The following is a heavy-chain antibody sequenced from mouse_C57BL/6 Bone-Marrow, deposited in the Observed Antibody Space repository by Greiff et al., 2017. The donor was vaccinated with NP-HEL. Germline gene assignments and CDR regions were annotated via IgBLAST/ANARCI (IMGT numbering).Heavy chain of an antibody. CDR1: GFTFSSYT. CDR3: AIQVYY. CDR2: ISGGGGNT. J-gene: IGHJ2*01. Sequence: EVKLMESGGGLVKPGGSLKLSCAASGFTFSSYTMSWVRQTPEKRLEWVATISGGGGNTYYPDSVKGRFTISRDNDKNTLYLQMGSLRSEDTALYYCAIQVYYWGQGTTLTVSS. V-gene: IGHV5-9*01.